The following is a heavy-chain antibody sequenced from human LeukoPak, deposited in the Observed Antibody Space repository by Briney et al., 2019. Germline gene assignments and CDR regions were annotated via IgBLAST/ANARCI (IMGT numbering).Heavy chain of an antibody. CDR1: GGTFSSYA. CDR2: IIPIFGTA. Sequence: SVKVSCKASGGTFSSYAISWVRQAPGQGLEWMGGIIPIFGTANYAQKFQGRVTITTDESTSTAYMELSSLRSEDTAVYYCATGGVTPTVRACFDYWGQGTLVTVSS. J-gene: IGHJ4*02. V-gene: IGHV1-69*05. CDR3: ATGGVTPTVRACFDY. D-gene: IGHD4-23*01.